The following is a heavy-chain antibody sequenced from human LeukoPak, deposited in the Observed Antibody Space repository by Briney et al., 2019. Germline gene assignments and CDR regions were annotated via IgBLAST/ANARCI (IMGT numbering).Heavy chain of an antibody. D-gene: IGHD2-15*01. CDR3: ARAGSRGADYYYYYYMDV. J-gene: IGHJ6*03. Sequence: GGSLRLSCAASGFTFSSYETNWVRQAPGKGLEWVSYISSSGSTIYYADSVKGRFTISRDNAKNSLYLQMNSLRAEDTAVYYCARAGSRGADYYYYYYMDVWGKGTTVTVSS. CDR1: GFTFSSYE. V-gene: IGHV3-48*03. CDR2: ISSSGSTI.